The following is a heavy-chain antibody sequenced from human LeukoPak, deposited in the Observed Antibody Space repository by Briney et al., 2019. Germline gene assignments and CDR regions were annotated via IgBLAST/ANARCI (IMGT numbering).Heavy chain of an antibody. Sequence: GASVKVSCKASGGTFSSYAISWVRQAPGQGLEWMGRIIPILGIASYAQKFRGRVTITADKSTSTAYMELSSLRSEDTAVYYCARDGRCSGGSCYLDYYYGMDVWGQGTAVTVSS. D-gene: IGHD2-15*01. CDR2: IIPILGIA. J-gene: IGHJ6*02. CDR1: GGTFSSYA. CDR3: ARDGRCSGGSCYLDYYYGMDV. V-gene: IGHV1-69*04.